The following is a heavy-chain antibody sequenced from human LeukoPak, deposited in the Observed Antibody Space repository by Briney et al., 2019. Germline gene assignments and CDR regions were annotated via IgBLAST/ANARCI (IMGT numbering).Heavy chain of an antibody. CDR2: IYYSGST. V-gene: IGHV4-31*03. CDR1: GGSISSGGYY. J-gene: IGHJ4*02. CDR3: ARVDTSNWYYY. D-gene: IGHD6-13*01. Sequence: PSETLSLTCTVSGGSISSGGYYWSWVRQHPGKGLEWIGYIYYSGSTYHNPSLKSRLTISVDTSKNQFSLKLSSVTAADTAVYYCARVDTSNWYYYWGQGILVTVSS.